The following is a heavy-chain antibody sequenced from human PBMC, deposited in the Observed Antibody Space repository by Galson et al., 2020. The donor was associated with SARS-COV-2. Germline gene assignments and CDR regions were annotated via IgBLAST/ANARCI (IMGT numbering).Heavy chain of an antibody. CDR3: TRDDFWGGYYSY. V-gene: IGHV3-49*04. D-gene: IGHD3-3*01. J-gene: IGHJ4*02. CDR1: GFTVGDYA. Sequence: TGGSLRLSCTASGFTVGDYAMSWVRQAPGKGLEWVGFIRSKAYGGTTEYAASVKGRFTISRDDSKSIAYLQMNSLKTEDTAVYYCTRDDFWGGYYSYWGQGTLVTVSS. CDR2: IRSKAYGGTT.